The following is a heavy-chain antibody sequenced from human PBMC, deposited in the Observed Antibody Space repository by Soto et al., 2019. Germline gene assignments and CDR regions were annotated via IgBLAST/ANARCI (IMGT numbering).Heavy chain of an antibody. CDR1: GGSISSYY. V-gene: IGHV4-4*07. CDR2: IYTSGST. D-gene: IGHD6-19*01. CDR3: AREQYSSGWYGGYNWFDP. J-gene: IGHJ5*02. Sequence: PSETLSLTCTVSGGSISSYYWSWIRQPAGKGLEWIGRIYTSGSTNYNPSLKSRVTMSVGTSKNQFSLKLSSVTAADTAVYYCAREQYSSGWYGGYNWFDPGGQGTLVTVSS.